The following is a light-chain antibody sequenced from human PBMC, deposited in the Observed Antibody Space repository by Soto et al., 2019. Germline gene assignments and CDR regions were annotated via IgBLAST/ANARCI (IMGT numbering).Light chain of an antibody. CDR3: CSYAGSYTLL. J-gene: IGLJ2*01. V-gene: IGLV2-11*01. CDR1: SSDVGGSNY. CDR2: DVT. Sequence: QSVLTQPRSVSGSPGQSVTISCTGTSSDVGGSNYVSWYQQHPGKTPKLMIYDVTKRPSGVPDRFSGSKSDNTASLTISGLQAEDEADYYCCSYAGSYTLLFGGGTKVTV.